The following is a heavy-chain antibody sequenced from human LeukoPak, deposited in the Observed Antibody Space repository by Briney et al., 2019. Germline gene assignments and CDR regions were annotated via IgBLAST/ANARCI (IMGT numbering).Heavy chain of an antibody. D-gene: IGHD5-18*01. V-gene: IGHV2-5*01. Sequence: SGPTLVKPTQTLTLTCTFSGFSLSTSGVGVGWIRQPPGKALEWLALIYWKDDKRYSPSLKSRLTITKDTSKNQVVLTMTNMDPVDRATYYFALQAVQRGYSYGKLDYWRQGTLVTVFS. CDR1: GFSLSTSGVG. CDR2: IYWKDDK. J-gene: IGHJ4*02. CDR3: ALQAVQRGYSYGKLDY.